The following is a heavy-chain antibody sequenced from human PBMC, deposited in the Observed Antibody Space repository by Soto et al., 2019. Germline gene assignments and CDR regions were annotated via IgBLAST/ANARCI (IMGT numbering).Heavy chain of an antibody. CDR1: GDSLKIDHW. V-gene: IGHV4-4*02. CDR2: IYDGGDT. Sequence: QVHLQESGPGLVKPSGTLSLICVVSGDSLKIDHWWTWVRQPPGKGLEWIGEIYDGGDTNYNPSLESRLTLSVDKSKRQFSLRMTSVTAADTATYYCAGAVGRRTVPDHWGQGTLVTVSS. D-gene: IGHD1-1*01. CDR3: AGAVGRRTVPDH. J-gene: IGHJ4*02.